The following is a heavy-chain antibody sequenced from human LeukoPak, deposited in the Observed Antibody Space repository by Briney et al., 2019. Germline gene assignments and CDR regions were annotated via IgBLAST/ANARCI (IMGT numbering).Heavy chain of an antibody. J-gene: IGHJ6*02. CDR1: GGSISSYY. V-gene: IGHV4-59*01. Sequence: SETLSLTCTVSGGSISSYYWSWIRQPPGKGLEWIGYNYYSGSTNYNPSLKSRVTISVDTSKNQFSLKLSSVTAADTAVYYCARGTVTLYYYYGMDVWGQGATVTVSS. CDR2: NYYSGST. CDR3: ARGTVTLYYYYGMDV. D-gene: IGHD4-11*01.